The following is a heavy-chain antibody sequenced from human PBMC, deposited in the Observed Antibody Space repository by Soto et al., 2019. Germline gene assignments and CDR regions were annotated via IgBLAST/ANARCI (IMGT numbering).Heavy chain of an antibody. D-gene: IGHD6-13*01. J-gene: IGHJ4*02. CDR3: AKDRGGYSSSWHLDY. CDR1: GFTFSSYA. Sequence: EVQLLESGGGLVQPGGSLRLSCAASGFTFSSYAMSWVRQAPGKGLEWVSAISGSGGSTYYADSVKGRFTSSRDNSKNTLYLQMNSLRAEDTAVYYCAKDRGGYSSSWHLDYWGQGTLVTVSS. V-gene: IGHV3-23*01. CDR2: ISGSGGST.